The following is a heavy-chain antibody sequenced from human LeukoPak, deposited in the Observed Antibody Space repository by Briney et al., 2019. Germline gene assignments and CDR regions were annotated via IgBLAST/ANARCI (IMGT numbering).Heavy chain of an antibody. V-gene: IGHV3-23*01. D-gene: IGHD6-19*01. CDR3: AKTLHILEASSGWYASDY. J-gene: IGHJ4*02. CDR1: GFTFSSYA. Sequence: GGSLRLSCAVSGFTFSSYAMSWVRQAPGKGLEWVSAISGSGGSTYYADSVKGRFTISRDNSKNTLYLQMNSLRAEDTAVYYCAKTLHILEASSGWYASDYWGQGTLVTVSS. CDR2: ISGSGGST.